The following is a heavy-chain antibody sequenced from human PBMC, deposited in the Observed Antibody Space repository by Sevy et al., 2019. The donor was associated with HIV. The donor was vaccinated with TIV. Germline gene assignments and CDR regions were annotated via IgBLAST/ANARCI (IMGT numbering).Heavy chain of an antibody. CDR3: ARDARGDAALPDY. V-gene: IGHV3-48*02. D-gene: IGHD3-16*01. CDR2: ISGSSTTI. J-gene: IGHJ4*02. Sequence: GGSLRLSCAASGFSFTDYTMNWVRQSPGKGLEWVSYISGSSTTIYYADSVKGRFTISRDNAKKSLFLQMNDLRDEDTAVYYCARDARGDAALPDYWGQGTLVTVSS. CDR1: GFSFTDYT.